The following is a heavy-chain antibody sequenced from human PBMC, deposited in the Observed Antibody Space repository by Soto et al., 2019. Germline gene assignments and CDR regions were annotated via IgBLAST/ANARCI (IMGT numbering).Heavy chain of an antibody. J-gene: IGHJ6*03. CDR1: GYTFTSYD. V-gene: IGHV1-8*01. Sequence: ALVKVSCKASGYTFTSYDINWVRQATGQGLEWMGWMNPNSGNTGYAQKFQGRVTMTRNTSISTAYMELSSLRSEDTAVYYCARVRYYDFWSGYSSPRYYYYYMDVWGKGTTVTVSS. CDR3: ARVRYYDFWSGYSSPRYYYYYMDV. D-gene: IGHD3-3*01. CDR2: MNPNSGNT.